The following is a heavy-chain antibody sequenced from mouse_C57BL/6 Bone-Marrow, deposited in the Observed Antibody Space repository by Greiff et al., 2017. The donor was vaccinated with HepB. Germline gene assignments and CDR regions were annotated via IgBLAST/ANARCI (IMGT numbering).Heavy chain of an antibody. J-gene: IGHJ4*01. Sequence: QLQQPGAELVRPGSSVKLSCKASGYTFTSYWMDWVKQRPGQGLEWIGNIYPSDSETHYNQKFKDKATLTVDKSSSTAYMQLSSLTSEDSAVYYCARNNWAMDYWGQGTSVTVSS. CDR1: GYTFTSYW. V-gene: IGHV1-61*01. CDR2: IYPSDSET. CDR3: ARNNWAMDY.